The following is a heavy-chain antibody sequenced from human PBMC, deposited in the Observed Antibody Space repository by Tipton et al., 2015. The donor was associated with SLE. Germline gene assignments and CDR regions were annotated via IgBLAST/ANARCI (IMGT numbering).Heavy chain of an antibody. D-gene: IGHD3-10*01. CDR2: IYYSGST. J-gene: IGHJ3*02. CDR1: GGSISSSFY. V-gene: IGHV4-31*03. Sequence: TLSLTCTVSGGSISSSFYWTWIRQVPGKGLEWIGYIYYSGSTYYNPSLKSRVTISVDTSKNQFSLKLSSVTAADTAVYYCARDTAHYGSGDGAFDIWGQGTMVTVSS. CDR3: ARDTAHYGSGDGAFDI.